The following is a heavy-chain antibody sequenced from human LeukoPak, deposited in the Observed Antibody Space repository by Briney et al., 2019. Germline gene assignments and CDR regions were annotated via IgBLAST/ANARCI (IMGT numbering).Heavy chain of an antibody. D-gene: IGHD3-10*01. CDR2: INPNSGGT. CDR1: GYTFTGHY. CDR3: ARARIIMVRGVITTGFQH. Sequence: ASVKVSCKASGYTFTGHYMHWVRQAPGQGLEWMGWINPNSGGTNYAQKFQGRVTMTRDTSISTAYMELSRLRSDDTAVYYCARARIIMVRGVITTGFQHWGQGTLVTVSS. J-gene: IGHJ1*01. V-gene: IGHV1-2*02.